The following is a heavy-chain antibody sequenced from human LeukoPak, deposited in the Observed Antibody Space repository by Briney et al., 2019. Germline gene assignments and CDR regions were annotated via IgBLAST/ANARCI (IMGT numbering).Heavy chain of an antibody. CDR2: IKQDGSEK. CDR3: ARLLWFGELFY. D-gene: IGHD3-10*01. Sequence: GGSLRLSCAASGFTFSCYWMSWVRQAPGKGLEWVANIKQDGSEKYYVDSVKGRFTISRDNAKNSLYLQMNSLRAEDTAVYYCARLLWFGELFYWGQGTLVTVSS. CDR1: GFTFSCYW. V-gene: IGHV3-7*01. J-gene: IGHJ4*02.